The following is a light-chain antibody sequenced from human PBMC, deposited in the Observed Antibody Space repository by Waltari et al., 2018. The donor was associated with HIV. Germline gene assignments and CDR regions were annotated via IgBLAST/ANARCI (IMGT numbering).Light chain of an antibody. Sequence: QLTQSPSSLSASVGATVTITCRASRGISTAFAWYQQTPGKPPQLLNSRSSVVQPGVSSRFSAFVAGTDFTLTIASLHPDDVGSFYCQHFGPFPPFTFGPGTRVAIK. V-gene: IGKV1-13*02. CDR2: RSS. CDR3: QHFGPFPPFT. J-gene: IGKJ3*01. CDR1: RGISTA.